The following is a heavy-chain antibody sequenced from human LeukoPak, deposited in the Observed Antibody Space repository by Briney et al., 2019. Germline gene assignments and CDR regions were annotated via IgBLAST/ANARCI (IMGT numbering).Heavy chain of an antibody. Sequence: GGSLRLSCAASGFTFSSYEMNWVRQAPGKGLEWVSYISSSGSTIYYADSVKGRFTIARDNSKNTLYLQMNSLRAEDTAVYYCAKGPQQLGYYYYMDVWGKGTTVTVSS. V-gene: IGHV3-48*03. CDR3: AKGPQQLGYYYYMDV. D-gene: IGHD6-13*01. CDR1: GFTFSSYE. CDR2: ISSSGSTI. J-gene: IGHJ6*03.